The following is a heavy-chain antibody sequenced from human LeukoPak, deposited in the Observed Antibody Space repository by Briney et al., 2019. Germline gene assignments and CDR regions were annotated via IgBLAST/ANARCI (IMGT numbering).Heavy chain of an antibody. J-gene: IGHJ5*02. D-gene: IGHD2-2*01. CDR1: GYTFTSYY. Sequence: ASVKVSCKASGYTFTSYYMHWVRQAPGQGLEWMGIINPSGGSTSYAQKFQGRVTMTRDTSTSTVYMELSSLRSDDTAVYYCARPPAAMGSWFDPWGQGTLFTVSS. CDR3: ARPPAAMGSWFDP. CDR2: INPSGGST. V-gene: IGHV1-46*01.